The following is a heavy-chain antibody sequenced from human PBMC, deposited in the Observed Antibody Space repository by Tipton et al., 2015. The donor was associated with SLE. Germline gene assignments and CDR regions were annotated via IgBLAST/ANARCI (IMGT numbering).Heavy chain of an antibody. V-gene: IGHV3-7*01. D-gene: IGHD3-16*01. CDR1: GFTYTNYW. Sequence: GSLRLSCAASGFTYTNYWMSWARQAPGKGLEWVANINEDGREKNYVDSVKGRFTISRDNAKNSLLLQLNSLRAEDTAVYYCARLYLVDPGVDAFDIWGQGTMVTVSS. CDR2: INEDGREK. CDR3: ARLYLVDPGVDAFDI. J-gene: IGHJ3*02.